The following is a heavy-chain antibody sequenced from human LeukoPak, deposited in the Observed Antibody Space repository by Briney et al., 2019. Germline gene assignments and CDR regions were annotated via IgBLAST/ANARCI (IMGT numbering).Heavy chain of an antibody. V-gene: IGHV5-51*01. CDR3: ARPLPGNAFDI. CDR2: IYPGDSDT. D-gene: IGHD6-13*01. J-gene: IGHJ3*02. CDR1: GGTFSSYA. Sequence: KVSCKASGGTFSSYAIGWVRQMPGKGLEWMGIIYPGDSDTTYSPSFQGQVTMSADESISTAYLQWSSLTASDTAIYYCARPLPGNAFDIWGQGTMVTVSS.